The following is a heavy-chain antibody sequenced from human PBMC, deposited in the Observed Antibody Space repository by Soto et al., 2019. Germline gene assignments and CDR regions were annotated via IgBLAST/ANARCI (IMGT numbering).Heavy chain of an antibody. J-gene: IGHJ3*02. V-gene: IGHV1-18*01. D-gene: IGHD5-12*01. CDR2: ISAYNGHT. Sequence: QVQLVQSGAEVKKPGASVKVSCKASGSTFPSYGISWVRPAPGQGLEWMGWISAYNGHTNYAQKLQGRVTMTTDTSTSTAYMELRSLRSDDTAVYYCARVPGIVATARRLSIWGQGTMVTVSS. CDR1: GSTFPSYG. CDR3: ARVPGIVATARRLSI.